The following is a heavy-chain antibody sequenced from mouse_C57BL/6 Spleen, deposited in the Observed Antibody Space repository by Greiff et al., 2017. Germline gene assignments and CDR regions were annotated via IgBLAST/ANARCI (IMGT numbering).Heavy chain of an antibody. V-gene: IGHV5-16*01. CDR1: GFTFSDYY. D-gene: IGHD1-1*01. J-gene: IGHJ3*01. CDR3: ARGSPYYGSSYWFAY. Sequence: EVKLVESEGGLVQPGSSMKLSCTASGFTFSDYYMAWVRQVPEKGLEWVANINYDGSSTYYLDSLKSRFIISRDNAKNILYLQMSSLKSEDTATYYCARGSPYYGSSYWFAYGGQGTLVTVSA. CDR2: INYDGSST.